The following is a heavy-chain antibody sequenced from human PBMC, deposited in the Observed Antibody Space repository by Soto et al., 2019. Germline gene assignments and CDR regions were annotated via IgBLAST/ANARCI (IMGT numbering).Heavy chain of an antibody. Sequence: WWSLRLSCSASVFTFSSYSMNWVRQASGKGLEWVSSISSSSSYIYYAYSVKGRFTISRYNAKNSLYLQMNSLRAEDTAVYYCASNRANFDYWGQGTLVTVSS. V-gene: IGHV3-21*01. J-gene: IGHJ4*02. CDR2: ISSSSSYI. D-gene: IGHD3-10*01. CDR3: ASNRANFDY. CDR1: VFTFSSYS.